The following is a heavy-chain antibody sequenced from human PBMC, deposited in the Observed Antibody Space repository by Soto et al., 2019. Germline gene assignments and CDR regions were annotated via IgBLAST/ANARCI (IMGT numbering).Heavy chain of an antibody. CDR1: GYTFTGYY. D-gene: IGHD3-10*01. V-gene: IGHV1-2*04. CDR3: ARDEETYYYGSGSYSPGHY. Sequence: ASVKVSCKASGYTFTGYYMHWVRQAPGQGLEWMGWINPNSGGTNYAQKFQGWVTMTRDTSISTAYMELSRLRSDDTAVYYCARDEETYYYGSGSYSPGHYWGQGTLVTVSS. J-gene: IGHJ4*02. CDR2: INPNSGGT.